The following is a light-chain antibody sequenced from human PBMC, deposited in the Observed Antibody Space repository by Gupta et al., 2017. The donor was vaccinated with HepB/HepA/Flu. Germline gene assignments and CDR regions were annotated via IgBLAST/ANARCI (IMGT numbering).Light chain of an antibody. CDR3: QSYDSSLTGSI. V-gene: IGLV1-40*01. J-gene: IGLJ2*01. CDR2: GNT. Sequence: QSVLPQPPSVSGAPGQRVTIPCTGSSANTGAGYDVHWYQQLPGTAPKLLIYGNTNLPSGVPDRFSGSKSGTSASLAITGLQAEDEADYYCQSYDSSLTGSIFGGGTKLTVL. CDR1: SANTGAGYD.